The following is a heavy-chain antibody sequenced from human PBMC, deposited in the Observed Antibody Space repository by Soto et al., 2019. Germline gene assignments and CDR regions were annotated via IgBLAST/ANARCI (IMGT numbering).Heavy chain of an antibody. J-gene: IGHJ4*02. CDR2: ISPKSTYR. V-gene: IGHV3-11*06. CDR1: GFPFSDYY. Sequence: GGSLRLSCATSGFPFSDYYMSWIRQAPGKGLEWLSHISPKSTYRNYADSVKGRFTISRDNTKSSLFLQMNSLGVEDTAVYYCARGRGAGLFEHWGQGVLVTVST. D-gene: IGHD2-15*01. CDR3: ARGRGAGLFEH.